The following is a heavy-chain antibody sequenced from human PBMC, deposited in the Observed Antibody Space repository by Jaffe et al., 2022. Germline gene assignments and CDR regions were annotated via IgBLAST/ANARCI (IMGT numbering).Heavy chain of an antibody. V-gene: IGHV3-30*02. D-gene: IGHD5-18*01. CDR2: IRYDGSNK. J-gene: IGHJ4*02. Sequence: QVQLVESGGGVVQPGGSLRLSCAASGFTFSSYGMHWVRQAPGKGLEWVAFIRYDGSNKYYADSVKGRFTISRDNSKNTLYLQMNSLRAEDTAVYYCAKGGYSYGSPFDYWGQGTLVTVSS. CDR1: GFTFSSYG. CDR3: AKGGYSYGSPFDY.